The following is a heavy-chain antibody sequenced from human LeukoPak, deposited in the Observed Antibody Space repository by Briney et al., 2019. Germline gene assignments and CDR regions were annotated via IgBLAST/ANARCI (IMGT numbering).Heavy chain of an antibody. Sequence: ASVKVSCKASGYTFTSYYMHWVRQAPGQGLEWMGWISAYNGNTNYAQKLQGRVTMTTDTSTSTAYMELRSLRSDDTAVYYCARPYCSSTSCYVYAFDIWGQGTMVTVS. J-gene: IGHJ3*02. CDR3: ARPYCSSTSCYVYAFDI. CDR1: GYTFTSYY. V-gene: IGHV1-18*04. CDR2: ISAYNGNT. D-gene: IGHD2-2*01.